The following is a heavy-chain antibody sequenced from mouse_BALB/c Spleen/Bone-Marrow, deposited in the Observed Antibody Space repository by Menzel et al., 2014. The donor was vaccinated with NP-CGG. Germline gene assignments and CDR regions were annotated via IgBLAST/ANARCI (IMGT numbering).Heavy chain of an antibody. J-gene: IGHJ3*01. CDR3: TRDDGGFAY. CDR2: IYPSDSYT. D-gene: IGHD1-1*02. CDR1: GYTFTSYW. Sequence: VQVVESGTDLVRPGASVKLSCKASGYTFTSYWINWVKQRPGQGLEWIGSIYPSDSYTNYNQKFKDKATLTVDKSSSTAYMHLSSPTSEDSAVYYCTRDDGGFAYWGQGTLVTVSA. V-gene: IGHV1-69*02.